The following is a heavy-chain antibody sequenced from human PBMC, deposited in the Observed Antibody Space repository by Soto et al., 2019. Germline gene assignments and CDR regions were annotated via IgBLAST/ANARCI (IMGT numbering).Heavy chain of an antibody. CDR1: GGSISSYY. Sequence: PSETLSLTCTVSGGSISSYYWSWIRQPPGKGLEWIGYIYYSGSTNYNPSLKSRVTISVDTSKNQFSLKLSSVTAADTAVYYCARHSIAARGTIDYWGQGTLVTVSS. V-gene: IGHV4-59*08. J-gene: IGHJ4*02. CDR3: ARHSIAARGTIDY. CDR2: IYYSGST. D-gene: IGHD6-6*01.